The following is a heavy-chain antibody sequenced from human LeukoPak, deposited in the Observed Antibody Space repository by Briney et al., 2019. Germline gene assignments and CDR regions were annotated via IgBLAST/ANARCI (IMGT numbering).Heavy chain of an antibody. J-gene: IGHJ3*02. D-gene: IGHD3/OR15-3a*01. CDR3: ATASQSRGGLYAFDI. V-gene: IGHV1-2*02. Sequence: ASVKVSCKASGYTFTGYYMHWVRQAPGQGLKWMGWINPNSGGTNYAQRFQGRVTMTRDTSISTAYMELSRLRSDDTAVYYCATASQSRGGLYAFDIWGQGTMVTVSS. CDR1: GYTFTGYY. CDR2: INPNSGGT.